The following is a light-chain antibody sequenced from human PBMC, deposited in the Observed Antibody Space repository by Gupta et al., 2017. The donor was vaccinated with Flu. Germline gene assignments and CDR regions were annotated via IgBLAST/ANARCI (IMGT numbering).Light chain of an antibody. CDR2: LVS. CDR3: MQGAHGPWT. Sequence: EVVMTQSPLSLPVTLGQPASISCKSTQNLVYSDGNTYLHWFQQRPGQSPRRLIDLVSYRESGVPDRCSGSGSGADFTMKSSRVEAEYVGVYFCMQGAHGPWTFGRGTKVEIK. J-gene: IGKJ1*01. CDR1: QNLVYSDGNTY. V-gene: IGKV2-30*01.